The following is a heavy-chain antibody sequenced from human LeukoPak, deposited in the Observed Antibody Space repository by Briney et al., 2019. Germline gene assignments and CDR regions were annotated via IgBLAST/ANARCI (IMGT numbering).Heavy chain of an antibody. J-gene: IGHJ4*02. D-gene: IGHD3-22*01. CDR2: IIPIFGTA. CDR1: GGTFSSYA. Sequence: GASVKVSCKASGGTFSSYAISWVRQAPGQGLEWMGGIIPIFGTANYAQKFQGRVTITADESTSTAYMELSSLRSEDTAVYYCARDHRAYYDSSGYSYFDYWGQGTLVTVSS. CDR3: ARDHRAYYDSSGYSYFDY. V-gene: IGHV1-69*13.